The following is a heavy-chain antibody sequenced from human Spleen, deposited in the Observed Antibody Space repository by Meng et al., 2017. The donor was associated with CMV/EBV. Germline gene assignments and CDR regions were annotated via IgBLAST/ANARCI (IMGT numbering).Heavy chain of an antibody. V-gene: IGHV3-15*01. CDR1: GFTFTNAW. D-gene: IGHD5-12*01. Sequence: GGSLRLSCAASGFTFTNAWMSWVRQAPGKGLEWVGRIQRKADGGAIDYAAPVKDRFIISRDDSKDTMYLQMGRLRAEDTGVYYCATGKVATMSYYYYGMDVWGLGTTVTVSS. CDR2: IQRKADGGAI. J-gene: IGHJ6*02. CDR3: ATGKVATMSYYYYGMDV.